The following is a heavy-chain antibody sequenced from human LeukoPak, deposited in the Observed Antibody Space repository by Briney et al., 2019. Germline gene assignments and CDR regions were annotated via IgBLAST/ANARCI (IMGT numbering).Heavy chain of an antibody. Sequence: GGSLRLSCAASGFTFSSYAMSWGRQAPGKGLEWVSAISGSGGSTYYADSVKGRFTISRDNAKNSLYLQMNSLRAEDTAVYYWARDFPRYTWNFGPAYGGRETRVTVSS. V-gene: IGHV3-23*01. CDR2: ISGSGGST. CDR3: ARDFPRYTWNFGPAY. D-gene: IGHD1-7*01. CDR1: GFTFSSYA. J-gene: IGHJ4*02.